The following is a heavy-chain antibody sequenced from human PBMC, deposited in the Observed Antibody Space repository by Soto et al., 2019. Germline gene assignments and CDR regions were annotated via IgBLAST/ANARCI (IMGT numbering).Heavy chain of an antibody. CDR2: IKQDGSEK. CDR1: GFTFSSYW. D-gene: IGHD3-10*01. CDR3: AAYYYGSGKFEY. V-gene: IGHV3-7*03. Sequence: LRLSCAASGFTFSSYWMSWVRQAPGKGLEWVANIKQDGSEKYYVDSVKGRFTISRDNAKNSLYLQMNSLRAEDTAVYYCAAYYYGSGKFEYWGQGTLVTSPQ. J-gene: IGHJ4*02.